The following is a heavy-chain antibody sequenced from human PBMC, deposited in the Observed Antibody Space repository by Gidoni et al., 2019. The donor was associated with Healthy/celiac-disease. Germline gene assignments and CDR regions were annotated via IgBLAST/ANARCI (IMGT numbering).Heavy chain of an antibody. Sequence: EVQLVESGGGLVKPGGSLRLSCAAYGFTFSSYSMNWVRQALGKGLEWVSSISSSSSYINYEDAVKGRFTIDRDNAKNSLYLQMNSLSAEDTAVDYCARDEYYYYGMDVWGKGTTVTVSS. V-gene: IGHV3-21*01. CDR2: ISSSSSYI. CDR1: GFTFSSYS. J-gene: IGHJ6*04. CDR3: ARDEYYYYGMDV.